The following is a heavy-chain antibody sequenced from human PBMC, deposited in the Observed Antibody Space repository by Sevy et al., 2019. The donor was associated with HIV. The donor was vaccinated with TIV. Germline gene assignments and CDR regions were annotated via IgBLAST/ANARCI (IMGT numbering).Heavy chain of an antibody. CDR1: GGSISSYY. Sequence: SETLSLTCTVSGGSISSYYWSWIRQPPGKGLEWIGYIYYSGSTNYNPSLKSRVTISVDTSKNQFSLKLSSVTAADTAVYYCARGDPPYYFDYWGQGTLVTVSS. J-gene: IGHJ4*02. D-gene: IGHD3-16*01. CDR2: IYYSGST. V-gene: IGHV4-59*01. CDR3: ARGDPPYYFDY.